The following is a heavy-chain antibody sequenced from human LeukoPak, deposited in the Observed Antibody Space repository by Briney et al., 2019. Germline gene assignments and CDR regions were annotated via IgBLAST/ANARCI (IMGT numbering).Heavy chain of an antibody. CDR1: GHTLTALP. V-gene: IGHV1-24*01. CDR2: FDSYDEET. J-gene: IGHJ6*03. D-gene: IGHD3-3*01. CDR3: AAFDDSWSGYFSSSPYYYYVDV. Sequence: ASVKVSCKGSGHTLTALPMHGVRQAPGKGGEGMGSFDSYDEETIYARNFLGRVTMTEDTSTTTAFMEPTDLRSGDTAVYYCAAFDDSWSGYFSSSPYYYYVDVWGGGTTVTVSS.